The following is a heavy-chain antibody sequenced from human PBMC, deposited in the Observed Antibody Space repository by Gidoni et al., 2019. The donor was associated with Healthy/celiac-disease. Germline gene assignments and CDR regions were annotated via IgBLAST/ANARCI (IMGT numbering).Heavy chain of an antibody. CDR2: ISAYNGNT. J-gene: IGHJ3*02. V-gene: IGHV1-18*01. D-gene: IGHD3-3*01. CDR3: ARRYYDFWSGYSVGAFDI. CDR1: GYPFTSYG. Sequence: VQLVQSGAAVKKPGASVTVSCQASGYPFTSYGIIWVRPAPGHVLEGMGWISAYNGNTNYAKKLQGRVTMTTDTSTSTAYMELRSLRSDDTAVYYCARRYYDFWSGYSVGAFDIWVQGTMVTVSS.